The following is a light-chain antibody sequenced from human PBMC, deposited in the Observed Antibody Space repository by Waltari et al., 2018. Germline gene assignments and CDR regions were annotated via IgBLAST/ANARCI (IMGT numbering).Light chain of an antibody. Sequence: EILLTQSPGTLSLSPGERATLSCRASQNVGKNYLGWYQQRPGQPPRLLTFGASNRATGIPDRFSGSGSGTDFTLPISRLESEDFAVYFCQQYASPPITFGQGTRLE. CDR2: GAS. CDR1: QNVGKNY. CDR3: QQYASPPIT. J-gene: IGKJ5*01. V-gene: IGKV3-20*01.